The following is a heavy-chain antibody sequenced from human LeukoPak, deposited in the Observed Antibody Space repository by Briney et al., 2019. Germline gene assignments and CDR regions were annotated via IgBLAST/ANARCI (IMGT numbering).Heavy chain of an antibody. Sequence: GGSLRLCCAASGCTFSSYAMSWVRQAPGTGLEWVSATSGSGGSTYYADSVKGRFTISRDNSKNTLYLQMNSLRAEDTAVYYCAKDRDLLRYFDWLLPANFDYWGQGTLVTVSS. CDR2: TSGSGGST. D-gene: IGHD3-9*01. J-gene: IGHJ4*02. V-gene: IGHV3-23*01. CDR1: GCTFSSYA. CDR3: AKDRDLLRYFDWLLPANFDY.